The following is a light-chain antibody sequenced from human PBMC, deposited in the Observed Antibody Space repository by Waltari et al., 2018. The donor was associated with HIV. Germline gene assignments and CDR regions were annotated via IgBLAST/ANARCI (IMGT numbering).Light chain of an antibody. V-gene: IGKV4-1*01. Sequence: DIVMTQYPDSLAVDLGERATINVKCSKSVLYSSIKNNYLAWYQQKPGQPPKLLIYWASTRASGVPDRFSGSGSGTDFTLTISRLQAEDVAVYYCQQYSSTPYTFGPGTKLEIK. CDR1: KSVLYSSIKNNY. CDR3: QQYSSTPYT. J-gene: IGKJ2*01. CDR2: WAS.